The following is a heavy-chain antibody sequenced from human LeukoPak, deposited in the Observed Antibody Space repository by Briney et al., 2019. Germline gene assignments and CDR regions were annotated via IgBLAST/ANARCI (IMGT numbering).Heavy chain of an antibody. CDR1: GYTLTELS. J-gene: IGHJ4*02. CDR2: FDPEDGET. V-gene: IGHV1-24*01. D-gene: IGHD6-13*01. CDR3: ATAQGSWFSFFDY. Sequence: ASVKVSCKVSGYTLTELSMHWVRQAPGKGLEWMGGFDPEDGETIYAQKFQGRVTMTEDTSTDTAYMELSSPRSEDTAVYYCATAQGSWFSFFDYWGQGTLVTVSS.